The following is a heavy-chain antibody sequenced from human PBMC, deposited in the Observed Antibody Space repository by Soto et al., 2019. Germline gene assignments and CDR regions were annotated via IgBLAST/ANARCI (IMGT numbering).Heavy chain of an antibody. Sequence: EGQLVNSGGGLVQPGRSLRLSCATSGFNFDDYAMHWVRQAPGKGLEWVSSISWNGGGIAYADSVKGRVTISRDNAKNSLYLQMNSVRTEDTALYYCAKGSLSVWAGDGFDIWGQGKMVTVSS. CDR2: ISWNGGGI. CDR1: GFNFDDYA. CDR3: AKGSLSVWAGDGFDI. V-gene: IGHV3-9*01. D-gene: IGHD6-19*01. J-gene: IGHJ3*02.